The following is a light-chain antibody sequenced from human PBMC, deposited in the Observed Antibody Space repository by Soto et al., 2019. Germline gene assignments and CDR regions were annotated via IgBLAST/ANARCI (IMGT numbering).Light chain of an antibody. CDR3: SSFSGSTSWV. CDR2: YVR. CDR1: SSDVGTYGY. V-gene: IGLV2-14*03. Sequence: QSALTQPASVSGSPGQSITIPCTGTSSDVGTYGYVSWYQHHPGKAPQLMIYYVRNRPSGVSDRFSGSKSGNTASLTISGLQAEEEADYYCSSFSGSTSWVFGGGTKLTVL. J-gene: IGLJ3*02.